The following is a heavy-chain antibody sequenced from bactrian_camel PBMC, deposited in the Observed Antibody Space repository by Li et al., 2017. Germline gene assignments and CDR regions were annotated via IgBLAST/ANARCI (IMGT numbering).Heavy chain of an antibody. CDR3: AADDDSRFYGAAPPYYDY. Sequence: VQLVESGGGSVQVGGSLRLSCVISGYTKRRGCMGWFRQDPQNDEREGAATIDKDGRTTYGDDVKGRFTISQDNTKNTLYLQMTNLKPEDTGMYYCAADDDSRFYGAAPPYYDYWGQGTQVTVSS. CDR2: IDKDGRT. D-gene: IGHD1*01. V-gene: IGHV3S53*01. J-gene: IGHJ4*01. CDR1: GYTKRRGC.